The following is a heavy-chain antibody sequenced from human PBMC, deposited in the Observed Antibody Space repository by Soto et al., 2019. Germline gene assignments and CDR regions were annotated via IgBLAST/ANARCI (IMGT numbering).Heavy chain of an antibody. Sequence: QVQLQESGPGLVKPSQTLSLTCTVSGGSINRGGYFWSWIRQTPGKGLEWIGHIYNSGTTYTNPSLNSRATISGDTSPNQFSLNLRSVTAADTAIYYCARGPSAAKVDYWGQGTLVTVSS. CDR2: IYNSGTT. V-gene: IGHV4-30-4*01. D-gene: IGHD3-3*01. CDR3: ARGPSAAKVDY. CDR1: GGSINRGGYF. J-gene: IGHJ4*02.